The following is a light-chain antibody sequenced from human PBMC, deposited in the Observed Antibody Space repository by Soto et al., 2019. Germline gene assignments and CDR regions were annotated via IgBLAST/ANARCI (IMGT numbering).Light chain of an antibody. Sequence: EIVLTQSPGTLPLSQGERATLSCRASPSVSSSYLAWYQQKTGQTPRLLIYATSTRATGITARFSGSGSGTEFTIPISSLQSEDFAVDYCQHYNNWPLTFGGGTKVDIK. V-gene: IGKV3-15*01. CDR2: ATS. CDR1: PSVSSSY. J-gene: IGKJ4*01. CDR3: QHYNNWPLT.